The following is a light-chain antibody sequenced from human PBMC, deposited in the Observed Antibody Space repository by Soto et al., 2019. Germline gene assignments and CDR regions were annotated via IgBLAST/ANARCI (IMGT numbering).Light chain of an antibody. CDR2: DVS. CDR1: SSDVGGYNY. CDR3: CSYAGSYPLYV. Sequence: ALTQPRSVSGSPGQSVTISCTGTSSDVGGYNYVSWYQQHPGKTPKLMIYDVSKRPSGVPDRFSGSKSGNTASLTISGLQAEDEADYYCCSYAGSYPLYVFGSGTKSPS. V-gene: IGLV2-11*01. J-gene: IGLJ1*01.